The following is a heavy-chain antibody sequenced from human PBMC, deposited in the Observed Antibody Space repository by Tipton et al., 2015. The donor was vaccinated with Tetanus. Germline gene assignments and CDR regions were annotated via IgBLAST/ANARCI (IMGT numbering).Heavy chain of an antibody. CDR1: GFAFSAYW. V-gene: IGHV3-74*01. Sequence: SLRLSCAASGFAFSAYWMYWVRQAPGKGLMWVSRMNSDGSSTIYADSVKGRFTTSRDNAKNTLFLQMSSLRAEDTAVYYCARGRLERDYGMDVWGQGTTVTVSS. J-gene: IGHJ6*02. CDR2: MNSDGSST. D-gene: IGHD1-1*01. CDR3: ARGRLERDYGMDV.